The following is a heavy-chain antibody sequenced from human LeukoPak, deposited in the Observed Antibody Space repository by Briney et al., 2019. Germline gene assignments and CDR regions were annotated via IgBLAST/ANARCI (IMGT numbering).Heavy chain of an antibody. CDR1: GVTVSSNF. CDR2: IYSTGST. V-gene: IGHV3-66*02. D-gene: IGHD3-10*01. CDR3: SRGALGSRLPYFDN. Sequence: GGSLRLSCAVSGVTVSSNFMTWVRQAPGKGLEWVSVIYSTGSTYYADSVKGRCTISREPSKNTVYLQMNSLRAEDTAVSYCSRGALGSRLPYFDNWGQGTLVTVSS. J-gene: IGHJ4*02.